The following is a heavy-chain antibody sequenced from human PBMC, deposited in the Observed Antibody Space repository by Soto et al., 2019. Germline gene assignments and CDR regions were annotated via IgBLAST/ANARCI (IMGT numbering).Heavy chain of an antibody. V-gene: IGHV3-48*02. J-gene: IGHJ4*02. CDR3: ARNQYSGYDPLPDY. CDR2: ISESSSTI. D-gene: IGHD5-12*01. Sequence: PGGTLRLSCAASGFTLSNYCMNWVRQAPGKGQEWVSYISESSSTIHYAASVKGRFTISRDNAKNSLYLQMNSLRDEDTAVYYCARNQYSGYDPLPDYWGQGTLVTVSS. CDR1: GFTLSNYC.